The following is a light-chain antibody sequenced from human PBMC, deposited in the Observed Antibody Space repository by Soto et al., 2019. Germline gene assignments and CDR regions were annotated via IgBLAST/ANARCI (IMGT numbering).Light chain of an antibody. Sequence: EIVLTQSPGTLSLSPGERATLSCRASQSVSSSYLAWYQQKPGQAPRLLIYGASSRATGIPDRFSSSGSGTDFTLTISRLEPEDFAVYYCQQYGSSPHWTFGQGTKVGIK. V-gene: IGKV3-20*01. CDR3: QQYGSSPHWT. CDR1: QSVSSSY. J-gene: IGKJ1*01. CDR2: GAS.